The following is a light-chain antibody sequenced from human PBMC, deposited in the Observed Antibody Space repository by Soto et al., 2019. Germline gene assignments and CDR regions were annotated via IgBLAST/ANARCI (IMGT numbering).Light chain of an antibody. Sequence: DIQMTQSPSSVAASVGDRVTITCRASQDIGSWLAWYQQKPGKAPKLLIYKATNLQTGVPSRFSGSGSGTDFSLTISSLQPVDSATYYCQHYTDFHYTFGQGTKVEI. V-gene: IGKV1-12*01. J-gene: IGKJ2*01. CDR3: QHYTDFHYT. CDR1: QDIGSW. CDR2: KAT.